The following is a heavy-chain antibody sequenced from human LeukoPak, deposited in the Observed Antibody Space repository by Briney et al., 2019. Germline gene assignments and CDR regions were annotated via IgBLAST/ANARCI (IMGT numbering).Heavy chain of an antibody. V-gene: IGHV3-23*01. Sequence: GGSLRLSCAASGFTFSGYAMAWVRQAPGKGLEWVSTISASTINIYYADSMKGRFTISRDNSKNTLHLQMNSLRAEDTAIYYCAKVVLSSRWYHFDHWGQGTLVTVSS. CDR1: GFTFSGYA. J-gene: IGHJ4*02. CDR2: ISASTINI. D-gene: IGHD6-13*01. CDR3: AKVVLSSRWYHFDH.